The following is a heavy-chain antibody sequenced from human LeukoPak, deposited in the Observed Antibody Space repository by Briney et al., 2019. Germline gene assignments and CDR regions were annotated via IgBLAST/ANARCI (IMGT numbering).Heavy chain of an antibody. J-gene: IGHJ3*02. D-gene: IGHD3-3*01. CDR2: ISGSGGST. CDR3: AKDLDYDFWGGMSAFDI. CDR1: GFTFSSYA. V-gene: IGHV3-23*01. Sequence: GSLRLSCAASGFTFSSYAMSWVRQAPGKGLEWVSAISGSGGSTYYADSVKGRFTISRDNSKNTLYLQMNSLRAEDAAVYYCAKDLDYDFWGGMSAFDIWGQGTMVTVSS.